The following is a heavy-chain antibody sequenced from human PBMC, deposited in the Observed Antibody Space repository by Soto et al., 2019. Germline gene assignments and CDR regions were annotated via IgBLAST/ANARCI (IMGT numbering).Heavy chain of an antibody. CDR2: INPGNGNT. Sequence: GASVKVSCKASGDSFTSCAMQWVRQAPGQRLEWMGWINPGNGNTKYSQKFQGRFTISRDDSKNTLFLQMNSLRAEDTAVYYCATAKLLLPWLFDYWGQGTLVTVSS. D-gene: IGHD2-15*01. J-gene: IGHJ4*02. CDR3: ATAKLLLPWLFDY. CDR1: GDSFTSCA. V-gene: IGHV1-3*01.